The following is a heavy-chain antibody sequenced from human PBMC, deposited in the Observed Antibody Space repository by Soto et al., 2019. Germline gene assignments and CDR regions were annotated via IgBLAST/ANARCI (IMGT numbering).Heavy chain of an antibody. CDR1: GFTFSSYS. CDR2: ISSSSSYM. Sequence: GGSLRLSCAASGFTFSSYSMNWVRQAPGKGLEWVSSISSSSSYMYYADSVKGRFTISRDNAKNSLYLQMNSLRAEDTAVYYCASLPTWEHTYWGQGTLVTVSS. CDR3: ASLPTWEHTY. J-gene: IGHJ4*02. D-gene: IGHD1-26*01. V-gene: IGHV3-21*01.